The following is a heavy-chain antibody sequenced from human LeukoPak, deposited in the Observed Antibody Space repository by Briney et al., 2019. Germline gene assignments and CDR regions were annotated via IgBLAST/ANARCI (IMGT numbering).Heavy chain of an antibody. J-gene: IGHJ4*02. V-gene: IGHV3-74*01. Sequence: GGSLRLSCAASGLTFSSYWMHWVRQAPGKGLVRVSRINSDGSSTSYADSVKGRFTISRDNAKNTLYLQMNSLRAEDTAVYYCARGYCSSNSCPKAYYFDYWGQGTLVTVSS. CDR1: GLTFSSYW. CDR2: INSDGSST. CDR3: ARGYCSSNSCPKAYYFDY. D-gene: IGHD2-2*01.